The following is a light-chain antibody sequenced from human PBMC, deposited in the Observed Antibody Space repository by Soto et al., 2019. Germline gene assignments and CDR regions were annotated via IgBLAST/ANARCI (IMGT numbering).Light chain of an antibody. CDR1: QSISNSY. CDR3: QQYGSSPLLT. Sequence: EIVLTQSPGTLSLSPGERATLSCRASQSISNSYLAWYQQNRGQAPRLLIYAASSRATGIPDRFSGSGSGTDFTLTISRLEPEDFAVYYCQQYGSSPLLTFGGGTKVEIK. CDR2: AAS. J-gene: IGKJ4*01. V-gene: IGKV3-20*01.